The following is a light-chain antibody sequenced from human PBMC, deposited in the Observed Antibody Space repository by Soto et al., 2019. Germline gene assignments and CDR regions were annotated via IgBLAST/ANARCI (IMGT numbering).Light chain of an antibody. CDR2: AAS. CDR3: QQLNTYPRT. J-gene: IGKJ3*01. CDR1: QGISDS. V-gene: IGKV1-9*01. Sequence: IQLTQSPSPLSASVGDRVTITFRASQGISDSLAWYQQKPGKAPSLLIYAASTLQSGVPSRFSGSGSGTDFTLTINSLRPEDFATYYCQQLNTYPRTFGPGTKVHV.